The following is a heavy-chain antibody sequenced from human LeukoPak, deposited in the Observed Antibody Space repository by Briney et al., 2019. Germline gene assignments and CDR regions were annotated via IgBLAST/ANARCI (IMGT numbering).Heavy chain of an antibody. CDR3: ARDGYNTPGH. J-gene: IGHJ4*02. Sequence: SETLSLTCTVSGGSISGSNYYWGWIRQPPGKGLEWIGGIFYTGSSYYNPSLKSRVTLSVDTSKDQFSLKLSSVTAADTAVYYCARDGYNTPGHWGQGTLVTVSS. CDR1: GGSISGSNYY. CDR2: IFYTGSS. D-gene: IGHD5-24*01. V-gene: IGHV4-39*07.